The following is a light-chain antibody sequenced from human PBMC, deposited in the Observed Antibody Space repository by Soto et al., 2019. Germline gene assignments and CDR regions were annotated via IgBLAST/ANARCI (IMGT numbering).Light chain of an antibody. CDR1: QTIRNN. CDR3: HQYNSWPLT. V-gene: IGKV3-15*01. J-gene: IGKJ4*01. Sequence: EIVMTQSPATLSVSPGERATLSCSSSQTIRNNLAWYQQKPGQAPRLLIYVASTRATDIPARFSGSGSGTDFTLTISSLQSEDFAFYYCHQYNSWPLTFGGGTNVEIK. CDR2: VAS.